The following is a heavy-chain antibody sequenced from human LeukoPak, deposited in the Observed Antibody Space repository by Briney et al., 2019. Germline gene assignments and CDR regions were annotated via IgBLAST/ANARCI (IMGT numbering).Heavy chain of an antibody. Sequence: PSQTLSLTCTVSGGSISSGSYYWSWIRQPAGKGLEWIGRIYTSGSTNYNPSLKSRVTISVDTSKNQFSLKLSSVTAADTAVYYCARGPYCSSPSCPPAQHNAFDIWGQGTMVTVSS. CDR1: GGSISSGSYY. CDR3: ARGPYCSSPSCPPAQHNAFDI. J-gene: IGHJ3*02. D-gene: IGHD2-2*01. V-gene: IGHV4-61*02. CDR2: IYTSGST.